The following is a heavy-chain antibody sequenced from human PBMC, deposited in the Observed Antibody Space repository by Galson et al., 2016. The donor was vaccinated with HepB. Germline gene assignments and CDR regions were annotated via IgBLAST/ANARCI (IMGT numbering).Heavy chain of an antibody. V-gene: IGHV1-3*04. Sequence: SVKVSCKASGYIFTTYPMHWVRQAPGQRLEWMGWINTGNGHTEYSQKFQGRVTITTDTSASTAYMELSSLRSEDTALYYCASWRGTKGDWSGPLDYWGQGSLVTVCS. D-gene: IGHD3-9*01. J-gene: IGHJ4*02. CDR1: GYIFTTYP. CDR2: INTGNGHT. CDR3: ASWRGTKGDWSGPLDY.